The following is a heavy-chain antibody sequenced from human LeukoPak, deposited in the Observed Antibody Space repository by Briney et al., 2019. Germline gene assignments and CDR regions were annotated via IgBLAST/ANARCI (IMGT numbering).Heavy chain of an antibody. V-gene: IGHV4-39*01. D-gene: IGHD3-16*01. CDR3: ASRPFLWGFAY. CDR1: GDSISSSSYY. J-gene: IGHJ4*02. CDR2: IYSSVT. Sequence: SETLSLTCTVSGDSISSSSYYWGWIRQPPGKGLEWIASIYSSVTYYNPSLKSRVTISVDTSKNQFSLNLSSVTAADTAVYYCASRPFLWGFAYWGQGTLVAVSS.